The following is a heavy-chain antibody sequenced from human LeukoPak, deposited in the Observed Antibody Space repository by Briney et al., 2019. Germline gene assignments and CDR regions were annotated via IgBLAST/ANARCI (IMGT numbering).Heavy chain of an antibody. CDR1: GFTFSRSW. CDR2: IKEDGSET. V-gene: IGHV3-7*01. CDR3: SYSLNY. D-gene: IGHD2-21*01. Sequence: GGSLRLSCAPSGFTFSRSWMDWVRQAPGKGLEWVANIKEDGSETHYVDSAKGRFTISRDNAKNTLFLQVDSLRVEDTAIYYCSYSLNYWGQGTLVTVFS. J-gene: IGHJ4*02.